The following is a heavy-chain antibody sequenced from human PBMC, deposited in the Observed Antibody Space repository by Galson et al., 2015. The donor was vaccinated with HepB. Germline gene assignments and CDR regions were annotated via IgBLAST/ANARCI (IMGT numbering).Heavy chain of an antibody. Sequence: SLRLSCAASGFTFSSYAMHWVRQAPGKGLEWVAVISYDGSNKYYADSVKGRFTISRDNSRNTLYLQMNSLRAEDTAVYYCAKHRDSAAGYYFDLWGRGTLVTVSS. CDR2: ISYDGSNK. V-gene: IGHV3-30-3*02. CDR1: GFTFSSYA. D-gene: IGHD6-25*01. CDR3: AKHRDSAAGYYFDL. J-gene: IGHJ2*01.